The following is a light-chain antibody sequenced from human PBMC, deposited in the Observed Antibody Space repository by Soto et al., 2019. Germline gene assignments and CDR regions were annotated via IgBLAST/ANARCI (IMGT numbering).Light chain of an antibody. J-gene: IGLJ2*01. CDR2: DVS. CDR3: SSYTSSSTLYVV. CDR1: SSDVGGYNY. V-gene: IGLV2-14*01. Sequence: QSALTQPASVSGSPGQSITISCTGTSSDVGGYNYVSWYQQHPGKAPKLMIYDVSNRPSGVSNRFSGSKSGNTASLTISGLQAKDEADYYSSSYTSSSTLYVVFGGGTKLTVL.